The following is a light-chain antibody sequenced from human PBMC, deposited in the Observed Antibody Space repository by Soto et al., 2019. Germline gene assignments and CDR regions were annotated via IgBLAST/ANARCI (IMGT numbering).Light chain of an antibody. CDR1: QSLLYSSNSKNY. CDR3: QQYYSTPLT. J-gene: IGKJ4*01. V-gene: IGKV4-1*01. Sequence: DIVMTQSPDSLAVSLGEGATINCKSSQSLLYSSNSKNYLAWYQQKPGQPPKLLIYWASSRESGVPDRFSGSGSGTDFTLTISSLQAEDVAVYYCQQYYSTPLTFGGGTKVEIK. CDR2: WAS.